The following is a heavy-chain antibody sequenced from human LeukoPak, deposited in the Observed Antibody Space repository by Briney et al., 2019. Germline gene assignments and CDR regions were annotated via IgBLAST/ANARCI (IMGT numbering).Heavy chain of an antibody. Sequence: GGTLRLSCAASGFTFSSYDMHWVRQDTGIGLEWVSAIGTIGDTYYTGSVKGRFTISRENAKNSLYLQMNSLRAGDTAAYYCARKGDGAFDIWGQGTMVTVSS. CDR1: GFTFSSYD. CDR2: IGTIGDT. V-gene: IGHV3-13*01. J-gene: IGHJ3*02. CDR3: ARKGDGAFDI. D-gene: IGHD3-16*01.